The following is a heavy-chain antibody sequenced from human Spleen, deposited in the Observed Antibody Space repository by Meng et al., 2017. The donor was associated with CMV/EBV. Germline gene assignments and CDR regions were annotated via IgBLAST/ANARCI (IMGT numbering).Heavy chain of an antibody. CDR3: ARQGGYYDFWSAIDY. Sequence: VYGGSFSGYYWGWIRQPPGKGLEWIGSIYYSGSTYYNPSLKSRVTISVDTSKNQFSLKLSSVTAADTAVYYCARQGGYYDFWSAIDYWGQGTLVTVSS. J-gene: IGHJ4*02. CDR1: GGSFSGYY. V-gene: IGHV4-39*01. D-gene: IGHD3-3*01. CDR2: IYYSGST.